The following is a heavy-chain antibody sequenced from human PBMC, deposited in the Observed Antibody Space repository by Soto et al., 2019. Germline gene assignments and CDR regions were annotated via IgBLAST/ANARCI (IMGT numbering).Heavy chain of an antibody. V-gene: IGHV1-2*04. Sequence: QVQLVQSGAEVKKPGASVNISCKASGYTFIGYYMNWVRQAPGQGLEWMGWINPSTGGAHSAQKFQGWVTMTSDRSSSTAYVALRGLKSDDSAVYYCARASGRDYYYGMGVWGQGTKVIVSS. J-gene: IGHJ6*02. CDR3: ARASGRDYYYGMGV. CDR1: GYTFIGYY. CDR2: INPSTGGA.